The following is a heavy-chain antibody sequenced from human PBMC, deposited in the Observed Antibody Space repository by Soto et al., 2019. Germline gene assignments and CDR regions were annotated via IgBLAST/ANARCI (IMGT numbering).Heavy chain of an antibody. CDR1: GFTLSRHT. CDR2: IGSRTSDI. V-gene: IGHV3-21*01. CDR3: ARAGPYEPFDY. Sequence: LRLSCAASGFTLSRHTMNWVRQAPGKGLEWVSFIGSRTSDIYYADSVKGRFTISRDNAKNSLYLQMNSLRAEDTAVYYCARAGPYEPFDYWGQGTLVTVSS. J-gene: IGHJ4*02. D-gene: IGHD5-12*01.